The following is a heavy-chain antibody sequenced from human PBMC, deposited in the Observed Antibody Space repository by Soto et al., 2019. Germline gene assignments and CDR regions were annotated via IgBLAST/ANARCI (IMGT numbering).Heavy chain of an antibody. D-gene: IGHD3-3*01. CDR3: VKDPYYDFWSGYYPLIL. CDR2: ISSNGGST. V-gene: IGHV3-64D*06. Sequence: GGSLRLSCSASGFTFSSYAMHWVRQAPGKGLEYVSAISSNGGSTYYADSVKGRFTISRDNSKNTLYLQMSSLRAEDTAVYYCVKDPYYDFWSGYYPLILWGQGTLVTVSS. CDR1: GFTFSSYA. J-gene: IGHJ4*02.